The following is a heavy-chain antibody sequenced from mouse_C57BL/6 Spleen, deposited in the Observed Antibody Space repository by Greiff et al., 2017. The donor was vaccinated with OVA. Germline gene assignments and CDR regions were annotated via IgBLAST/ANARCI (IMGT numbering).Heavy chain of an antibody. CDR3: ARVRNYYGSSNWYFDV. V-gene: IGHV1-50*01. Sequence: QVQLKQPGAELVKPGASVKLSCKASGYTFTSYWMQWVKQRPGQGLEWIGEIDPSDSYTNYNQKFKGKATLTVDTSSSTAYMQLSSLTSEDSAVYYCARVRNYYGSSNWYFDVWGTGTTVTVSS. CDR1: GYTFTSYW. CDR2: IDPSDSYT. D-gene: IGHD1-1*01. J-gene: IGHJ1*03.